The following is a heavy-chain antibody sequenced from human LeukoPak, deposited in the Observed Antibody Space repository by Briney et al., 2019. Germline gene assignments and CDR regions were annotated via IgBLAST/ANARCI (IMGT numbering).Heavy chain of an antibody. J-gene: IGHJ4*02. D-gene: IGHD2-21*02. Sequence: GASVKVSCKASGYTFTSYDINWVRQATGQGLEWMGWMNPNSGNTNYAQKLQGRVTMTTDTSTSTAYMELRSLRSDDTAVYYCARIAYCGGDCYLGYDYWGQGTLVTVSS. CDR3: ARIAYCGGDCYLGYDY. CDR1: GYTFTSYD. CDR2: MNPNSGNT. V-gene: IGHV1-18*01.